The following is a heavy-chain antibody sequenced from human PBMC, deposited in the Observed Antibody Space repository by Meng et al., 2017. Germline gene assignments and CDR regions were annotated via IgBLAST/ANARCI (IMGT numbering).Heavy chain of an antibody. V-gene: IGHV1-18*01. CDR1: GYIFARYG. D-gene: IGHD3-22*01. J-gene: IGHJ5*02. Sequence: QVHLVQAGAGGQKPGASVKVSCKASGYIFARYGIHWVRHTPGKVLEWIGWINSSTGDTNYTQTLQGRVTLTKEPSTSTAYMELRSLRSEDTAVYFCAREERGSGDSWGQGTLVTVSS. CDR2: INSSTGDT. CDR3: AREERGSGDS.